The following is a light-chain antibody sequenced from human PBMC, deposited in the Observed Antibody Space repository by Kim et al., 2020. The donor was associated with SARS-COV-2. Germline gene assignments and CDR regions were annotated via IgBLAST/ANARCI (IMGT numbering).Light chain of an antibody. CDR2: GAS. CDR1: QDIGND. V-gene: IGKV1-17*01. J-gene: IGKJ5*01. CDR3: LQHRTYPIT. Sequence: ASVGDRVTITCRASQDIGNDLGCYQQNPGRAPKRLIYGASNLQSGVPSRFSGSGSETEFTLTINSLQPEDFAIYFCLQHRTYPITFGQGTRLEIK.